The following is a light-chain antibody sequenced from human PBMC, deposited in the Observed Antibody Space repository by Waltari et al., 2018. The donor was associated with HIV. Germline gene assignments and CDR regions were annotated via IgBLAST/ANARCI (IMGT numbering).Light chain of an antibody. CDR3: QQYNSHSYT. CDR2: KTS. V-gene: IGKV1-5*03. CDR1: QIIDYW. Sequence: DVQMTQSPSTLSASVGDSASITCRASQIIDYWLAWYQQKPGQPPKLLIYKTSYLESGVPTRFSGSGSGADFTLTIDGLQPEDFATYYCQQYNSHSYTFGQGTKLDIK. J-gene: IGKJ2*01.